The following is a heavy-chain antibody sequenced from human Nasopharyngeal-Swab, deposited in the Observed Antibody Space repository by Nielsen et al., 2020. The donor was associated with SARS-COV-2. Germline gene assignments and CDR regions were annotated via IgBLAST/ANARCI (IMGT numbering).Heavy chain of an antibody. V-gene: IGHV4-34*01. D-gene: IGHD2-15*01. CDR3: ARGKYCSGGSCCPFDY. CDR2: INHNGST. J-gene: IGHJ4*02. Sequence: SETLSLTCAVFGGSFSGYYWSWIRQPPGKGLEWIGEINHNGSTNYNPSLKSRVTISVHTSKNQFTMKLSSVTTADTAVYYCARGKYCSGGSCCPFDYWGQGTLVTVSS. CDR1: GGSFSGYY.